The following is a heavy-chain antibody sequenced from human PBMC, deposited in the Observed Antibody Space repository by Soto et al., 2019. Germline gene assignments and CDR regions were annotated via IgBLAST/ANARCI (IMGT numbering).Heavy chain of an antibody. CDR2: ISYDGSNK. Sequence: GGSLRLSCAASGFTFSSYAMHWVRQAPGKGLEWVAVISYDGSNKYYADSVKGRFTISRDNSKNTLYLQMNSLRAEDTAVYYCAREAAALDYWGQGTLVTVSS. D-gene: IGHD6-13*01. CDR3: AREAAALDY. CDR1: GFTFSSYA. V-gene: IGHV3-30-3*01. J-gene: IGHJ4*02.